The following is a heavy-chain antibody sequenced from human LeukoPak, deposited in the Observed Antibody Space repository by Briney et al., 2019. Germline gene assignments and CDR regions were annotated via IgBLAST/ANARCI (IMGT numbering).Heavy chain of an antibody. CDR3: ARASYYARDYFDY. J-gene: IGHJ4*02. D-gene: IGHD3-22*01. CDR2: IYSGGST. Sequence: GGSLRLPCAASGFTVSSNYMSWVRQAPGKGLEWVSVIYSGGSTYYADSVKGRFTISRDNSKNTLYLQMNSLRAEDTAVYYCARASYYARDYFDYWGQGTLVTVFS. CDR1: GFTVSSNY. V-gene: IGHV3-53*01.